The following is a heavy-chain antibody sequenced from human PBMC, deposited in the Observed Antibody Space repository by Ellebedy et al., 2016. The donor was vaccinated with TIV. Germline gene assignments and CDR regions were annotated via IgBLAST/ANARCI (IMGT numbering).Heavy chain of an antibody. CDR2: IIPIFGTA. CDR1: GGTFSTYG. D-gene: IGHD6-19*01. CDR3: ARGLIGSGYGMDV. Sequence: ASVKVSCXASGGTFSTYGISWVRQAPGQGLEWMGGIIPIFGTANHAQKFQGRVTITADESTSTAYMELSSLRSDDTAVYYCARGLIGSGYGMDVWGQGTTVTVSS. J-gene: IGHJ6*02. V-gene: IGHV1-69*13.